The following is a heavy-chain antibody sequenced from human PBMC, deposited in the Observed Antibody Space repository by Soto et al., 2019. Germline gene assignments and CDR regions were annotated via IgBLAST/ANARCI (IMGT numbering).Heavy chain of an antibody. CDR1: GGSFSGYY. Sequence: SETLSLTCAVYGGSFSGYYWSWLRQSPGTGLEWIGEINHSGSTNYNPSLKSRVTISVDTYKKQFSLKLSSVTAADTAVYYCVREDRSIMGIGMDVWGQGTTVTVS. CDR2: INHSGST. CDR3: VREDRSIMGIGMDV. V-gene: IGHV4-34*01. D-gene: IGHD3-16*01. J-gene: IGHJ6*02.